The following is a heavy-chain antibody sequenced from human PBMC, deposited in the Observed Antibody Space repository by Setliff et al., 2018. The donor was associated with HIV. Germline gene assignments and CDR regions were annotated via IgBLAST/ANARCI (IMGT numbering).Heavy chain of an antibody. Sequence: ASVKVSCKASGYTFTAYYLHWVRQAPGQGLEWMGRINPNNGDTNYAQKFQGRVTMTRDTSISTAYMELSRLRSDDTAVYYCAREFGAGIRQIVAGEFYYMDVWGKGTTVNVSS. D-gene: IGHD5-12*01. V-gene: IGHV1-2*06. J-gene: IGHJ6*03. CDR1: GYTFTAYY. CDR3: AREFGAGIRQIVAGEFYYMDV. CDR2: INPNNGDT.